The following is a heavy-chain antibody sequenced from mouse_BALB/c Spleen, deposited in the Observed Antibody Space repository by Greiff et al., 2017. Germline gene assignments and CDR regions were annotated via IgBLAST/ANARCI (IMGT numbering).Heavy chain of an antibody. CDR3: ARDYARYAMDY. D-gene: IGHD1-1*02. J-gene: IGHJ4*01. Sequence: EVQLVESGGGLVKPGGSLKLSCAASGFTFSSYAMSWVRQTPEKRLEWVASISSGGSTYYPDSVKGRFTISRDNARNILYLQMSSLRSEDTAMYYCARDYARYAMDYWGQGTSVTVSS. CDR2: ISSGGST. CDR1: GFTFSSYA. V-gene: IGHV5-6-5*01.